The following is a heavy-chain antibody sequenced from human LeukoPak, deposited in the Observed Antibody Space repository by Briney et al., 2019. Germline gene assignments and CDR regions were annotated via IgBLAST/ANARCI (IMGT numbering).Heavy chain of an antibody. D-gene: IGHD6-19*01. CDR3: ATGVAHRSLYSSGWYFDY. V-gene: IGHV3-33*01. J-gene: IGHJ4*02. CDR1: GFTFSSYG. Sequence: GGSLRLSCAASGFTFSSYGMHWVRQAPGKGLEWVAVIWYDGSNKYYADSVKGRFTISRDNSKNTLYLQMNSLRAEDTAVYYCATGVAHRSLYSSGWYFDYWGQGTLVTVSS. CDR2: IWYDGSNK.